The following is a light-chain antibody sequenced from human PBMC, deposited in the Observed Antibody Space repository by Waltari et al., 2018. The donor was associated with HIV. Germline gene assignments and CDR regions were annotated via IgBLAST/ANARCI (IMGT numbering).Light chain of an antibody. CDR3: QSYDSSLSGLWV. CDR2: GDS. CDR1: HSNIGAGYD. V-gene: IGLV1-40*01. J-gene: IGLJ3*02. Sequence: SVLTQPPSLSGAPGQWVTISCTGTHSNIGAGYDVHWYRQLPGAAPELVVYGDSIRPLGVPDRFSGSKSGTSASLAINGLQTEDEGDYYCQSYDSSLSGLWVFGGGTRLTVL.